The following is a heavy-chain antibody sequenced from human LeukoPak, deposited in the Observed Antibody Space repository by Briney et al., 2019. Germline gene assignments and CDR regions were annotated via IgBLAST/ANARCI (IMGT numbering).Heavy chain of an antibody. CDR1: GGSISSYY. CDR3: ARAGYYYDSSGYNYDAFDI. CDR2: IYYSGST. V-gene: IGHV4-59*01. J-gene: IGHJ3*02. D-gene: IGHD3-22*01. Sequence: SETLSLTCTVSGGSISSYYWSWIRQPPGKGLEWIGYIYYSGSTNYNPSLKSRVTISVDTSKNQFSLKLSSVTVADTAEYYCARAGYYYDSSGYNYDAFDIWGQGTMVTLSS.